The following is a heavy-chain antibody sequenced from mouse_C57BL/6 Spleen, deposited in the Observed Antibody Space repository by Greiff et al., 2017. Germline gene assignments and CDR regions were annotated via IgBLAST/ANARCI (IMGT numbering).Heavy chain of an antibody. CDR3: ARSGLLRYPYYAMDY. V-gene: IGHV1-18*01. Sequence: DVQLQESGPELVKPGASVKIPCKASGYTFTDYNMDWVKQSHGKSLEWIGDINPNNGGTIYNQKFKGKATLTVDKSSSTAYMELRSLTSEDTAVYYCARSGLLRYPYYAMDYWGQGTSVTVSS. CDR1: GYTFTDYN. CDR2: INPNNGGT. J-gene: IGHJ4*01. D-gene: IGHD1-1*01.